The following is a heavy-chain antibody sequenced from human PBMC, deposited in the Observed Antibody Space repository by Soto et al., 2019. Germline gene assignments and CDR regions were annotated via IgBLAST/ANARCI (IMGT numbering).Heavy chain of an antibody. V-gene: IGHV3-7*04. D-gene: IGHD3-22*01. J-gene: IGHJ6*02. CDR2: IKQDGSEK. CDR3: ARFYYDSSGYLPSPYYYYYGMDV. CDR1: GFTVSSYW. Sequence: PWGSLRLSCAASGFTVSSYWMSWVRQDPGKGLEWVANIKQDGSEKYYVDSVKGRFTISRDNAKNSLYLQMNSLRAEDTAVYYCARFYYDSSGYLPSPYYYYYGMDVWGQGTTVTVSS.